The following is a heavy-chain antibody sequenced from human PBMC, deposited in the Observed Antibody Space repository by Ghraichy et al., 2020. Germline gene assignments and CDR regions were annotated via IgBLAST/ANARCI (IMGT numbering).Heavy chain of an antibody. CDR1: EFPFIEYA. V-gene: IGHV3-23*01. CDR3: AKEVFSSVTTSPFDC. J-gene: IGHJ4*02. CDR2: VSSSGTGT. D-gene: IGHD4-11*01. Sequence: GGSLRLSCAASEFPFIEYAMTWVRQAPGKGLDWVASVSSSGTGTYYADSVKGRFTISRDNSKNTLYLQMNSLRADDTAIYYCAKEVFSSVTTSPFDCWGRGTLVSVSS.